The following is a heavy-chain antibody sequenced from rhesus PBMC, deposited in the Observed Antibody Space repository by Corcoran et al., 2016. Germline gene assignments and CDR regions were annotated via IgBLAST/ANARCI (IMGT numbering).Heavy chain of an antibody. CDR2: IYGSSMRT. D-gene: IGHD2-8*01. J-gene: IGHJ1*01. Sequence: QVQLQESGPGVVKPSETLSLTCAVSGGSISDSYRWSWIRQTPGKGLKWLGYIYGSSMRTNYNPSLKSRVTISKDTSKNQFSLKLSSVTAADTAVYYCAREYCSGGVCYGAYFEVWGQGALVTVST. CDR1: GGSISDSYR. CDR3: AREYCSGGVCYGAYFEV. V-gene: IGHV4S10*01.